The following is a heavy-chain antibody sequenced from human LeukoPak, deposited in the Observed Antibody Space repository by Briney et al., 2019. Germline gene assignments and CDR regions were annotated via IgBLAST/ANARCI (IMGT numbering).Heavy chain of an antibody. CDR1: GYTLIELS. V-gene: IGHV1-24*01. J-gene: IGHJ5*02. CDR2: FDPEDGET. Sequence: ASVKVSCKVSGYTLIELSMHWVRQAPGKGLEWMGGFDPEDGETIYAQKFQGRVTMTEDTSTDTAYMELSSLRSEDTAVYYCATVEATSFWFDPWGQGTLVTVSS. CDR3: ATVEATSFWFDP. D-gene: IGHD3-3*01.